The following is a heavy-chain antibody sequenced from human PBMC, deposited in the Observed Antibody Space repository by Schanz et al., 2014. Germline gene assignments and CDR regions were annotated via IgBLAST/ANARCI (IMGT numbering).Heavy chain of an antibody. CDR1: GGSISSYY. J-gene: IGHJ4*02. CDR3: ARNKYTSGWYYFDY. Sequence: QVQLQESDPGLVKPSETLSLTCTVSGGSISSYYWNWIRQPPGKGLEWIGYVYYTGSTTYNPSLKRRVTISVAPPKRQFPLKLSSVTAADTAVYFCARNKYTSGWYYFDYWGQGTLVTVSS. D-gene: IGHD6-19*01. V-gene: IGHV4-59*08. CDR2: VYYTGST.